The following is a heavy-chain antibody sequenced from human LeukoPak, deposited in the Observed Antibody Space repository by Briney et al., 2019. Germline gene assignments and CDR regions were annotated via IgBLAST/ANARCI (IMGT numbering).Heavy chain of an antibody. CDR3: TRVYCSGDSCYHFDY. D-gene: IGHD2-15*01. Sequence: SETLSLTCTVSGGSIRSYYWSWIRQPPGKTLEWIGYIYSTGSTNYNPSLKSRVTFSVDKSKNQFSLKLSSVTAADTAVYYCTRVYCSGDSCYHFDYWGQGTLVTVSS. V-gene: IGHV4-59*08. CDR2: IYSTGST. J-gene: IGHJ4*02. CDR1: GGSIRSYY.